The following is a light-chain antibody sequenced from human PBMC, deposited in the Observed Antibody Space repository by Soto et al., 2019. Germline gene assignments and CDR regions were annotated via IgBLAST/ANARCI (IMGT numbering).Light chain of an antibody. Sequence: EIVLTESASAVSWSTVERSGRCCRASQSVSSNLAWYQQKPGQAPRLLIYDASNRVTGIPARFRGTGSGPHSTLASSRREPADSAVYSCQQRSHWQITFRQGTRLEIK. CDR2: DAS. V-gene: IGKV3D-11*02. J-gene: IGKJ5*01. CDR3: QQRSHWQIT. CDR1: QSVSSN.